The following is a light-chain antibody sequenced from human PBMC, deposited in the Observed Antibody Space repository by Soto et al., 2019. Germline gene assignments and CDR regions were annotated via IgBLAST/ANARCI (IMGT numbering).Light chain of an antibody. CDR1: SSDVGGYNY. CDR2: EVS. V-gene: IGLV2-14*01. J-gene: IGLJ1*01. Sequence: QSALTQPASVSGSPGQSITISCTGTSSDVGGYNYVSWYQQHPGKAPKLMIYEVSNRPSGVSNRFSGSKSGNTASLTISGIQAEDEADYYCSSYTSSRTYVFGTGTKVTVL. CDR3: SSYTSSRTYV.